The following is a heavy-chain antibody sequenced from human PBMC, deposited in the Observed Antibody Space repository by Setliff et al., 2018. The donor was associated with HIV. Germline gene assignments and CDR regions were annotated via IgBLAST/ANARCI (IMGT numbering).Heavy chain of an antibody. CDR1: GFTFSSYG. D-gene: IGHD2-15*01. J-gene: IGHJ6*02. CDR3: AKETGYCSGGSCLGGMDV. V-gene: IGHV3-30*02. Sequence: SCAASGFTFSSYGMHWVRQATGKGLEWVAFIRYDGSNKYYADSVKGRFTISRDNSKNTLYLQMNSLRAEDTAVYYCAKETGYCSGGSCLGGMDVWGQGSTVTVSS. CDR2: IRYDGSNK.